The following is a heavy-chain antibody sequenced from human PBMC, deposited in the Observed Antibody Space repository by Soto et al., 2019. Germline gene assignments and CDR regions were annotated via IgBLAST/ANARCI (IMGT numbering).Heavy chain of an antibody. J-gene: IGHJ4*02. CDR2: ISYVGSIK. CDR1: GFTFSSYA. D-gene: IGHD5-18*01. CDR3: ARDLSGYGYDY. V-gene: IGHV3-30*04. Sequence: QVQLVESGGGVVQPGRSLKLSCADSGFTFSSYAMHWVRQAPGKGLEWVAIISYVGSIKYYADSVKGRFTISRDNSKNTLFLQMNSLRAEDTAVYYCARDLSGYGYDYWGQGTLVTVSS.